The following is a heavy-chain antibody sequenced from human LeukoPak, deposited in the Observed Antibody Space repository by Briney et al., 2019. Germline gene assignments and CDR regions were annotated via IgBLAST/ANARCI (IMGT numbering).Heavy chain of an antibody. V-gene: IGHV1-69*04. D-gene: IGHD3-22*01. CDR1: GGTFSSYA. J-gene: IGHJ3*02. CDR3: AREPYITMIVVVTDAFDI. Sequence: SVKVSCKASGGTFSSYAISWVRQAPGQGLEWMGRIIPILGIANYAQKFQGRVTITADKSTSTAYMELSSLRSEDTAVYYCAREPYITMIVVVTDAFDIWGQGTMVTVSS. CDR2: IIPILGIA.